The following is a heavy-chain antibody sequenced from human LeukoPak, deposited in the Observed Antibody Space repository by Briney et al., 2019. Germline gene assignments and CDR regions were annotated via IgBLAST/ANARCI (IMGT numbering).Heavy chain of an antibody. CDR3: ARDGWYSGYDFDY. CDR1: RFTLSSYN. Sequence: GGSLRLSCAASRFTLSSYNMNWVRQAPGKGLEWVSYITTKSGTIYYADSVKGRFTISRDNAKNSLYLQMNSLRAEDTAVYYCARDGWYSGYDFDYWGQGTLVTVSS. D-gene: IGHD5-12*01. CDR2: ITTKSGTI. J-gene: IGHJ4*02. V-gene: IGHV3-48*01.